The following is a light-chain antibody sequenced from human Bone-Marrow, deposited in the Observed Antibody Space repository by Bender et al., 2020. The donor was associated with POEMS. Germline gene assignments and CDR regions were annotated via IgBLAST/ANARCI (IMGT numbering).Light chain of an antibody. CDR3: QSWGSNTAV. J-gene: IGLJ2*01. V-gene: IGLV3-1*01. Sequence: SYELTQPPSVSVSPGQTATITCSGEKLGEEYACWYQQKPGQAPVLVIYKDTERLSGIPERFSGSTSGNTASLTISGTQTMDEADYYCQSWGSNTAVFGGGTKLTVL. CDR2: KDT. CDR1: KLGEEY.